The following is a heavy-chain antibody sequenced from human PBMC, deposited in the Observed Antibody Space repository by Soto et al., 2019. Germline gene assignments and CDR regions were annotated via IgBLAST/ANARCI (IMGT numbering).Heavy chain of an antibody. CDR1: GFTFSSYA. D-gene: IGHD6-19*01. CDR3: ANRLARYSSGWYYFDY. CDR2: ISGSGGST. J-gene: IGHJ4*02. V-gene: IGHV3-23*01. Sequence: EVQLLESGGGLVQPGGSLRLSCAASGFTFSSYAMSWVRQAPGKGLEWVSAISGSGGSTYYADSVKGRFTISRDNSKNTRYLQMNSLRAEDTAVYYCANRLARYSSGWYYFDYWGQGTLVTVSS.